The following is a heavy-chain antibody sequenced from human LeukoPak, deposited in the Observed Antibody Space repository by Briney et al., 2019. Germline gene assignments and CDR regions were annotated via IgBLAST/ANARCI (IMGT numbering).Heavy chain of an antibody. CDR1: GGTFISYA. CDR2: IIPIFGTA. D-gene: IGHD2-21*02. CDR3: ARGGSRVVTYGSFDY. J-gene: IGHJ4*02. V-gene: IGHV1-69*01. Sequence: SVKVSCKASGGTFISYAISWVRQAPGQGLEWMGGIIPIFGTANYAQKFQGRVTITADESTSTAYMELSSLRSEDTAVYYCARGGSRVVTYGSFDYWGQGTLVTVSS.